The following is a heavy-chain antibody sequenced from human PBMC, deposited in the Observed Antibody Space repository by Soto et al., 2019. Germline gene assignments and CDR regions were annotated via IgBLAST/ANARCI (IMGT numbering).Heavy chain of an antibody. D-gene: IGHD6-13*01. V-gene: IGHV4-39*01. Sequence: PSETLSLTCTVSGGSISSRGYYWCWILQPPGKGLEWIGTIYSSGSTYYNPSLKSRVTISVDTSRNQFSLKLSSVTAADTAVYYCARTYSSSWSPFDYWGQGTLVTVSS. J-gene: IGHJ4*02. CDR1: GGSISSRGYY. CDR3: ARTYSSSWSPFDY. CDR2: IYSSGST.